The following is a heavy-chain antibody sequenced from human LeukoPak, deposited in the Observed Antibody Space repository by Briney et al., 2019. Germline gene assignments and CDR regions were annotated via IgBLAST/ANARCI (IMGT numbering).Heavy chain of an antibody. CDR3: ARDPVCSGGSCYFGVYYYYCGMDV. J-gene: IGHJ6*02. D-gene: IGHD2-15*01. V-gene: IGHV1-18*01. CDR2: ISAYNGNT. Sequence: ASVKVSCKASGYTFTSYGISWVRQAPGQGLEWMGWISAYNGNTNYAQKLQGRVTMTTDTSTSTAYMELRSLRSDDTAVYYCARDPVCSGGSCYFGVYYYYCGMDVWGQGTTVTVSS. CDR1: GYTFTSYG.